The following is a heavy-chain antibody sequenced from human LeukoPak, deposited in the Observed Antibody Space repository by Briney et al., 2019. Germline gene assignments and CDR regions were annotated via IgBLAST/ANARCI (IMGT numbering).Heavy chain of an antibody. CDR3: ARAKGYDFWSGYPGIYYMDV. CDR2: IYYIGST. V-gene: IGHV4-59*01. Sequence: SETLSLTCTVSGGSISSYYWSWIRQPPGKGLEWIGYIYYIGSTNYNPSLKSRVTISVDTSKNQFSLKLSSVTAADTAVYYCARAKGYDFWSGYPGIYYMDVWGKGTTVTVSS. J-gene: IGHJ6*03. CDR1: GGSISSYY. D-gene: IGHD3-3*01.